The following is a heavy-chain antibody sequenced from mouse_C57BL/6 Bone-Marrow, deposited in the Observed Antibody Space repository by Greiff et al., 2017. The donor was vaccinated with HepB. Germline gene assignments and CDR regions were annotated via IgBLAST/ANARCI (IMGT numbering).Heavy chain of an antibody. V-gene: IGHV1-59*01. CDR3: AREAAQATIAY. J-gene: IGHJ3*01. CDR2: IDPSDSYT. D-gene: IGHD3-2*02. Sequence: PGQGLEWLGVIDPSDSYTNYNQKFKGKATLTVDTSSSTAYMQLSSLTSEDSAVYYCAREAAQATIAYWGQGTLVTVSA.